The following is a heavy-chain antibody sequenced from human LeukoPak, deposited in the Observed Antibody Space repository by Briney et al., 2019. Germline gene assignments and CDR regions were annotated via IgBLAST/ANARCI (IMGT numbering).Heavy chain of an antibody. CDR2: ISSSSSYI. CDR3: ARENCGGDCYYNWFDP. CDR1: GFTFSSYS. Sequence: PGGYLRLSCAASGFTFSSYSMNWVRQAPGKGLEWVSSISSSSSYIYYADSVKGRFTISRDNAKNSLYLQMNSLRAEDTAVYYCARENCGGDCYYNWFDPWGQGTLVTVSS. D-gene: IGHD2-21*02. V-gene: IGHV3-21*01. J-gene: IGHJ5*02.